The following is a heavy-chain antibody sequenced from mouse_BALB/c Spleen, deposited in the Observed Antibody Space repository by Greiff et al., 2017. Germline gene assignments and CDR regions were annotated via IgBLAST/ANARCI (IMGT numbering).Heavy chain of an antibody. J-gene: IGHJ3*01. V-gene: IGHV5-4*02. CDR1: GFTFSDYY. CDR3: ARENWD. CDR2: ISDGGSYT. D-gene: IGHD4-1*01. Sequence: EVQRVESGGGLVKPGGSLKLSCAASGFTFSDYYMYWVRQTPEKRLEWVATISDGGSYTYYPDSVKGRFTISRDNAKNNLYLQMSSLKSEDTAMYYCARENWDWGQGTLVTVSA.